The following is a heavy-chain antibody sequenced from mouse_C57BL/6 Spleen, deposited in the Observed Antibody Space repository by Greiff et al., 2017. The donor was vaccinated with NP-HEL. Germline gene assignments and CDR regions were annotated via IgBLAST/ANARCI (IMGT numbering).Heavy chain of an antibody. Sequence: EVQGVESGGGLVKPGGSLKLSCAASGFTFSSYTMSWVRQTPETRLEWVATISGGGGNTYYPDSVKGRFTISRDNAKNTLYLQMSSLRSEDTALYYCARNWDWVSFDYWGQGTTLTVSS. CDR1: GFTFSSYT. CDR3: ARNWDWVSFDY. J-gene: IGHJ2*01. D-gene: IGHD4-1*01. V-gene: IGHV5-9*01. CDR2: ISGGGGNT.